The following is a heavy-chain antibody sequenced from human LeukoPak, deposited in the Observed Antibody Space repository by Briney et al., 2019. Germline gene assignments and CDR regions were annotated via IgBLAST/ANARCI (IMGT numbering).Heavy chain of an antibody. CDR2: ISDIGSI. CDR3: AGHHPRNTVDF. J-gene: IGHJ4*02. CDR1: GGSISSYY. Sequence: PSETLSLTCIVSGGSISSYYWSWIRQPPGKGLEWIAYISDIGSINYNPYLKSRVTISLDTSKNQCSLKLSSVTAADTAVYYCAGHHPRNTVDFWGQGTLVTVSS. V-gene: IGHV4-59*08. D-gene: IGHD2/OR15-2a*01.